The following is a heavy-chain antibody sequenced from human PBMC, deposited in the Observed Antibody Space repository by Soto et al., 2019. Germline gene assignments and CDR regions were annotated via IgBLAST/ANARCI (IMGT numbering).Heavy chain of an antibody. Sequence: QVQLVQSGAEVKKPGSSVKVSCKASGGTFSSYAISWVRQAPGQGLEWMGGIIPIFGTANYAQKFQGRVTITADESTSTAYMELSSLRSEDTAVYYCASPYCSGGSCYSDYYGMDVWGQGTTVTVSS. V-gene: IGHV1-69*12. D-gene: IGHD2-15*01. J-gene: IGHJ6*02. CDR1: GGTFSSYA. CDR2: IIPIFGTA. CDR3: ASPYCSGGSCYSDYYGMDV.